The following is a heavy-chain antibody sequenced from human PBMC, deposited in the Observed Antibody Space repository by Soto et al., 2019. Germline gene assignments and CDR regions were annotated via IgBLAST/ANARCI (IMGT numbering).Heavy chain of an antibody. Sequence: SQTLSLTCAVYGGSFSGYYWSWIRQPPGKGLEWIGEINHSGSTNYNPSLKSRVTISVDTSKNQFSLKLSSVTAADTAVYYCARAAALTVVPRYYYYYGMDVWGQGTTVTVSS. CDR3: ARAAALTVVPRYYYYYGMDV. J-gene: IGHJ6*02. V-gene: IGHV4-34*01. CDR2: INHSGST. D-gene: IGHD2-15*01. CDR1: GGSFSGYY.